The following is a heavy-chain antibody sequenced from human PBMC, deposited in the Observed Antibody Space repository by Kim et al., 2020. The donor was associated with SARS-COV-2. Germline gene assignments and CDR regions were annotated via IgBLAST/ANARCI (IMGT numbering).Heavy chain of an antibody. CDR3: ARDDSGPYYGSAFDI. D-gene: IGHD3-10*01. V-gene: IGHV3-33*01. CDR2: IWYDGSNK. CDR1: GFTFSSYG. J-gene: IGHJ3*02. Sequence: GGSLRLSCAASGFTFSSYGMHWVRQAPGKGLEWVAVIWYDGSNKYYADSVKGRFTISRDNSKNTLYLQMNSLRAEDTAVYYCARDDSGPYYGSAFDIWGQGTMVTVSS.